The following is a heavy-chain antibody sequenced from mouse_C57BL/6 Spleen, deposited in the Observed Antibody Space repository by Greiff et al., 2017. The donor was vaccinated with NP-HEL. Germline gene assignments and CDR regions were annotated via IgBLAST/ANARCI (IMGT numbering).Heavy chain of an antibody. CDR2: IDPETGGT. V-gene: IGHV1-15*01. Sequence: QVQLKESGAELVRPGASVTLSCKASGYTFTDYEMHWVKQTPVHGLEWIGAIDPETGGTAYNQKFKGKAILTADKSSSTAYMELRSLTSEDSAVYYCTRKRYWGQGTTLTVSS. CDR1: GYTFTDYE. J-gene: IGHJ2*01. CDR3: TRKRY.